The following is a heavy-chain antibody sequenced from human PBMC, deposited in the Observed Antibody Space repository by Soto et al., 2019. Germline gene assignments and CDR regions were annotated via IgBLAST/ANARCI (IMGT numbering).Heavy chain of an antibody. V-gene: IGHV4-59*01. CDR1: GGSISPYY. Sequence: SETLSLTCSVSGGSISPYYWSWIRQPPGKGLEWIGYIYYSGSTNYNPSLDSRVTISVDTSKNQFSLRLTSVTTADTAVYYCARDRGYSNWFEPWGQGALVTVSS. CDR3: ARDRGYSNWFEP. J-gene: IGHJ5*02. D-gene: IGHD2-2*03. CDR2: IYYSGST.